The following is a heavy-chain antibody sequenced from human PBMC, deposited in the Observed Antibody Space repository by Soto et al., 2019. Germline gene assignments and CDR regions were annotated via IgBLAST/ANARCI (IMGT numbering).Heavy chain of an antibody. D-gene: IGHD3-16*01. CDR2: INTYNGNK. Sequence: QVQLVQSGAEVKNPGASVKVSCKASGYTFTRYGIGWARQAPGQGLEWMGGINTYNGNKNYAQNVQGRVTLTTDTYTITASMELRSLRSNDTAIYYCAMVDVYVTPSPQDVWGQGTTVIVSS. J-gene: IGHJ6*02. CDR3: AMVDVYVTPSPQDV. V-gene: IGHV1-18*01. CDR1: GYTFTRYG.